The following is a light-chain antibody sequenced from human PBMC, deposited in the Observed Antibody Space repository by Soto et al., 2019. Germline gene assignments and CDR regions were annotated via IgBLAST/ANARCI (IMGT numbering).Light chain of an antibody. V-gene: IGKV4-1*01. CDR3: QQYYSPPYT. J-gene: IGKJ2*01. CDR1: QTISY. CDR2: GTS. Sequence: DIVMTQSPDSLAASLGARATVNCKSSQTISYLAWYQQKPGQPPKLLIYGTSTRESGVPDRFSGSGSGTDFTLTISSLQAEDVAVYYCQQYYSPPYTFGQGTKLEIK.